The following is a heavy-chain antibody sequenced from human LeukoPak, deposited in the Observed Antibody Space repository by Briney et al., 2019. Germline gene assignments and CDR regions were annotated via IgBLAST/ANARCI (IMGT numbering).Heavy chain of an antibody. Sequence: SETLSLTCTVSGGSISSSSYYWGWIRQPPGKGLEWIGSIYYSGSTYYNPSLKSRVTISVDTSKNQFSLKLSSVTAADTAVYYCARVFPYSNYYYYYMDVWGKGTTVTVSS. CDR2: IYYSGST. CDR3: ARVFPYSNYYYYYMDV. D-gene: IGHD4-11*01. V-gene: IGHV4-39*07. J-gene: IGHJ6*03. CDR1: GGSISSSSYY.